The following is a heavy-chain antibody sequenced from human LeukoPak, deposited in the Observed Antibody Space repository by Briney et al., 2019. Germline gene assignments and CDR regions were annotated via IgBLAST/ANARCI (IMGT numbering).Heavy chain of an antibody. CDR3: ARAPWVVTDKYRFDY. V-gene: IGHV1-69*04. J-gene: IGHJ4*02. D-gene: IGHD2-21*02. CDR1: GGTFSSYA. Sequence: VASVKVSCKASGGTFSSYAISWVRQAPGQGLEWMGRIIPILGIANYAQKFQGRVTITADKSTSTAYMELSSLRSEDTAVYYCARAPWVVTDKYRFDYWGQGTLVTVSS. CDR2: IIPILGIA.